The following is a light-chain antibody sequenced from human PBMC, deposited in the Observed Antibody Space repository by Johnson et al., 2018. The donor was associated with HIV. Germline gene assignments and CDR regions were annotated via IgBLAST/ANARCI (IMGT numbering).Light chain of an antibody. CDR2: ENS. CDR1: SSNIENNY. Sequence: QSVLTQPPSVSAAPGQKVTISCSGSSSNIENNYVSWYQHLPGTAPKVLIYENSKRPSSIPDRFSGSKSGTSATLDITGLQTGDEADYYCGTWDSSLSAGEEAFGTGTKVTVL. CDR3: GTWDSSLSAGEEA. V-gene: IGLV1-51*02. J-gene: IGLJ1*01.